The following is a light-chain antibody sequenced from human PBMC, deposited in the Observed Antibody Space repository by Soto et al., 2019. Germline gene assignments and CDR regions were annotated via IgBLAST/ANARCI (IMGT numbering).Light chain of an antibody. CDR3: QQRSNWPPLT. V-gene: IGKV3-11*01. Sequence: EIVMTQSPATLSVSPVERATLSCRASQSVRTYLAWYQQKPGQAPRLLIYDASNRATGIPARFSGSGSGTDFTLTISSLEPEDFAVYYCQQRSNWPPLTFGGGTKVDIK. J-gene: IGKJ4*01. CDR2: DAS. CDR1: QSVRTY.